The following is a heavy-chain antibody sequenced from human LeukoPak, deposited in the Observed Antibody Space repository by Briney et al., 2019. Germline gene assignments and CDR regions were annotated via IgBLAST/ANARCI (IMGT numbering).Heavy chain of an antibody. CDR2: IWYDGSNK. CDR1: GFTFSSYG. Sequence: PGRSLRLSCAASGFTFSSYGMHWVRQAPGKGLEWVAVIWYDGSNKYYADSVRGRFTISRDNSKNTLYLQMNSLRAEDTAVYYCARDPPWGYGGLDYWGQGTLVTVSS. CDR3: ARDPPWGYGGLDY. D-gene: IGHD4-23*01. J-gene: IGHJ4*02. V-gene: IGHV3-33*01.